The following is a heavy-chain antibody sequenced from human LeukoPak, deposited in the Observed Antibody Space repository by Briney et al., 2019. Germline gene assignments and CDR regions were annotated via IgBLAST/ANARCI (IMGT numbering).Heavy chain of an antibody. D-gene: IGHD3-22*01. Sequence: ASVKVSCKASGYTFTSYGISWVRQAPGQGLEWMGWISAYNGNTNYAQKLQGRVTMTTDTSTSTAYMELRSLRSDDTAVYYCARDRENYYDCSGYSPWGQGTLVTVSS. V-gene: IGHV1-18*01. CDR2: ISAYNGNT. J-gene: IGHJ5*02. CDR1: GYTFTSYG. CDR3: ARDRENYYDCSGYSP.